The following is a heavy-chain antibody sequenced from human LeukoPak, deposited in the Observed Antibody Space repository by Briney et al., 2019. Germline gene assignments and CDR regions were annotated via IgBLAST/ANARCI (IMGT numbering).Heavy chain of an antibody. Sequence: GGSLRLSCAASGFTFSSSAMHWVRQAPGKGLEWVSLITWDGDSTYYADSVKGRFTISRDNSKNYLYLQMNSLRAEDTALYYCAKGTSSWHEFDSWGQGTLVTVSS. CDR3: AKGTSSWHEFDS. CDR2: ITWDGDST. J-gene: IGHJ4*02. CDR1: GFTFSSSA. D-gene: IGHD6-13*01. V-gene: IGHV3-43D*03.